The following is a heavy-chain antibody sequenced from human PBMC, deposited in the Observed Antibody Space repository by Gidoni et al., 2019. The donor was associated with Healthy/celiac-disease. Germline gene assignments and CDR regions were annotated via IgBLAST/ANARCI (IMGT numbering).Heavy chain of an antibody. J-gene: IGHJ4*02. CDR3: ARASSYYYDSSGYYLIGDY. Sequence: QVQLVQSGAEVKQPGSSVKVACKASGGTFRRHAISWGRQAPGPGLERMGGIIPIVGTANYAQKFQGRVTITADESTSTAYMELSSLRSEDTAVYYCARASSYYYDSSGYYLIGDYWGQGTLVTVSS. D-gene: IGHD3-22*01. CDR2: IIPIVGTA. CDR1: GGTFRRHA. V-gene: IGHV1-69*01.